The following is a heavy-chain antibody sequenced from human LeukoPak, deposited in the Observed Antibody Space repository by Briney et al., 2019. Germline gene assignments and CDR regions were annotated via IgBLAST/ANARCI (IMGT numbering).Heavy chain of an antibody. V-gene: IGHV3-7*05. D-gene: IGHD6-19*01. J-gene: IGHJ4*02. CDR2: IKEDGSEN. CDR1: GFTFSLYW. CDR3: ATTQRGAVAFAY. Sequence: GGSLRLSCAASGFTFSLYWMTWVRQAPGKGLEWVANIKEDGSENYYVDTVKGRFTISRDNAKNSLFLQLNSLRAEDTAIYYCATTQRGAVAFAYWGQGTLVTVSS.